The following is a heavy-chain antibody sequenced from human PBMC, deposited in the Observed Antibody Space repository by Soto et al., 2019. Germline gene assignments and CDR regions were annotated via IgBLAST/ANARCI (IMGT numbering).Heavy chain of an antibody. V-gene: IGHV4-34*01. CDR3: ARDSTWGNYNWFDP. CDR2: INHSGSP. Sequence: SETLSLTCAVYGGAFSGYYWSWIRQPPGKGLEWIGEINHSGSPNYNPSLKSRVTISVDTAKNKFSLNLSSGTAADTAVEYCARDSTWGNYNWFDPWGQGTLVTVSS. D-gene: IGHD4-4*01. J-gene: IGHJ5*02. CDR1: GGAFSGYY.